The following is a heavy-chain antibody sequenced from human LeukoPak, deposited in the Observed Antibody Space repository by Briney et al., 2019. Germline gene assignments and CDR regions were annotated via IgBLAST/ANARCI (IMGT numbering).Heavy chain of an antibody. J-gene: IGHJ3*02. CDR1: GYTFTSYG. V-gene: IGHV1-18*01. D-gene: IGHD2-2*01. CDR2: ISAYNGNT. CDR3: ARGVDCSSTSCYAFDI. Sequence: ASVKVSCKASGYTFTSYGISWVRQAPGQGLEWMGWISAYNGNTNYAQKLQGRVTMTTDTSTSTAYMELRSLRSDDTAVYYCARGVDCSSTSCYAFDIWGQGTMVTVSS.